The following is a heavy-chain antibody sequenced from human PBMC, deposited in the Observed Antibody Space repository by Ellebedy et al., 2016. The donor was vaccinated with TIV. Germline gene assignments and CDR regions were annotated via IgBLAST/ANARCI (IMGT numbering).Heavy chain of an antibody. D-gene: IGHD3-22*01. CDR1: GFTFSTYG. J-gene: IGHJ4*02. CDR2: ISYGGDTK. CDR3: AKEYDSRGYGAYFDH. Sequence: GESLKISCAASGFTFSTYGMQWVRQAPGKGLEWVAGISYGGDTKYYADSVKGRFTISRDNSKNTMYLQMNTLRAEDTAVYYCAKEYDSRGYGAYFDHWGQGTLVTVSS. V-gene: IGHV3-30*18.